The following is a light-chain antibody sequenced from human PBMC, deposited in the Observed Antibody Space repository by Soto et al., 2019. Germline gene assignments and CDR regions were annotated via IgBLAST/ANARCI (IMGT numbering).Light chain of an antibody. V-gene: IGKV3-20*01. CDR2: GAS. J-gene: IGKJ1*01. CDR1: QSVPKNY. CDR3: HQYASSPQT. Sequence: EIVLTQSPGTLSLSPGERATLSCRASQSVPKNYLAWYQQEPGRAPRLLIYGASSRATGIPDRFSGSGSGTAFTLTISRLEPEDFAVYYCHQYASSPQTFGQGTKVEIK.